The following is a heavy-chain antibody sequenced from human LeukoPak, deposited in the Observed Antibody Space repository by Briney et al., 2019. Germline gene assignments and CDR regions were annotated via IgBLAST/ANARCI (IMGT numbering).Heavy chain of an antibody. D-gene: IGHD3-16*01. J-gene: IGHJ4*02. V-gene: IGHV3-33*08. CDR1: GFTFSSYG. CDR3: ERGALRGDY. Sequence: SGGSLRLSCAASGFTFSSYGMHWVRQAPGKGLEWVAAIRDDGSNKYYADSVKGRFTISRDNAKNSLYLQMNSLRAEDTALYYCERGALRGDYWGQGTIVPVS. CDR2: IRDDGSNK.